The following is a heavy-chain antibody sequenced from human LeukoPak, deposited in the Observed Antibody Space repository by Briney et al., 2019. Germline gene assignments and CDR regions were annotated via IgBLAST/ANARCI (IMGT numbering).Heavy chain of an antibody. CDR1: GGSFSGYY. D-gene: IGHD6-13*01. V-gene: IGHV4-34*01. J-gene: IGHJ3*01. CDR2: INHSGST. Sequence: SETLSLTCAVYGGSFSGYYWSWIRQPPGKGLEWIGEINHSGSTNYNPSLKSRVTISVDTSKNQFSPKLSSVTAADTAVYYCASSSSWYSHLILWGQGTMVTVSS. CDR3: ASSSSWYSHLIL.